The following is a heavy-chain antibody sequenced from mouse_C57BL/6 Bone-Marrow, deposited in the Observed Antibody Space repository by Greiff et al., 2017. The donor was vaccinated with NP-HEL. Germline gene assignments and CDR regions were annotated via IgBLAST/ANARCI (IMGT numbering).Heavy chain of an antibody. CDR2: IDPSDSYT. Sequence: QVQLQQPGAELVMPGASVKLSCKASGYTFTSYWMHWLKQRPGQGLEWIGEIDPSDSYTNYNQKFKGKSPLTVDKSSSTAYMQLSSLTSEDSAVYYCASYYGSSSWFAYWGQGTLVTVSA. CDR3: ASYYGSSSWFAY. CDR1: GYTFTSYW. D-gene: IGHD1-1*01. J-gene: IGHJ3*01. V-gene: IGHV1-69*01.